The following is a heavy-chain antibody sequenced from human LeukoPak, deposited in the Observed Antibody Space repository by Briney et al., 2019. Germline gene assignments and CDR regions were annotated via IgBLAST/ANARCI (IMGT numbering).Heavy chain of an antibody. J-gene: IGHJ6*02. V-gene: IGHV4-31*03. Sequence: SETLSLTCTVSGGSISSGGYYWSWLRQHPGTGLEWVGYIYYSGSTYYNPSLKSRVTISVATSKNQFSLKLSSVTAADTAVYYCARENVILAYGMDVWGQGTTVTVSS. D-gene: IGHD3/OR15-3a*01. CDR2: IYYSGST. CDR1: GGSISSGGYY. CDR3: ARENVILAYGMDV.